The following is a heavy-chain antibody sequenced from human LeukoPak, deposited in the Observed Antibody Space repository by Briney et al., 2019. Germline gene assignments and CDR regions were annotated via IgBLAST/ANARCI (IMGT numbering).Heavy chain of an antibody. Sequence: AASVKVSCKASGYTFTSYDINWVRQATGQGLEWMGWMNPNSGNTGYAQKFQGRVAITRNTSISTAYMELSSLRSEDTAVYYCARGWRYSSGRGGPSGYWGQGTLVTVSS. D-gene: IGHD6-19*01. CDR2: MNPNSGNT. CDR1: GYTFTSYD. V-gene: IGHV1-8*03. CDR3: ARGWRYSSGRGGPSGY. J-gene: IGHJ4*02.